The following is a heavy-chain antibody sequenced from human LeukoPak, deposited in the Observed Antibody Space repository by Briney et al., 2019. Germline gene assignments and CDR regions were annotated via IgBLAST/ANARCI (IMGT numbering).Heavy chain of an antibody. CDR2: ISSSSSYI. V-gene: IGHV3-21*01. CDR3: ARDGKDSMIVVVTAEYFQH. D-gene: IGHD3-22*01. Sequence: PGGSLRLSCAASGFTLSSYTMNWVRQAPGKGLEWVSSISSSSSYIYYADSVKGRFTISRDNAKNSLYLQMDSLRAEDTAVYYCARDGKDSMIVVVTAEYFQHWGQGTLVTVSS. J-gene: IGHJ1*01. CDR1: GFTLSSYT.